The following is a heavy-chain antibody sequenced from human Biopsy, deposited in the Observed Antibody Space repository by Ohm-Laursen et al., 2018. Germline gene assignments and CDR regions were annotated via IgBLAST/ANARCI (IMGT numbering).Heavy chain of an antibody. D-gene: IGHD1-14*01. V-gene: IGHV3-23*01. J-gene: IGHJ5*01. CDR2: IDVSDYNT. CDR3: VKQWGGYNFDS. CDR1: GFTFHTYA. Sequence: SLRLSCAATGFTFHTYAMNWVRQAPGKGLEWVAHIDVSDYNTYYADSVRGRFTISRDDSKQMAHLEINSLTADDTAVYYCVKQWGGYNFDSWGQGTLVTVSS.